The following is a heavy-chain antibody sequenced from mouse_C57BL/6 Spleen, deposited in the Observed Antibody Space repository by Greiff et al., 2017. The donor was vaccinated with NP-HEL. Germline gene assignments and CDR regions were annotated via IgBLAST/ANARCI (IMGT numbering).Heavy chain of an antibody. Sequence: EVKLMESGGGLVKPGGSLKLSCAASGFTFSSYAMSWVRQTPEKRLEWVATISDGGSYTYYPDNVKGRFTISRDNAKNNLYLQMSHLKSEDTAMYYCARVLLLRWFDYWGQGTTLTVSS. CDR3: ARVLLLRWFDY. D-gene: IGHD1-1*01. CDR2: ISDGGSYT. V-gene: IGHV5-4*03. CDR1: GFTFSSYA. J-gene: IGHJ2*01.